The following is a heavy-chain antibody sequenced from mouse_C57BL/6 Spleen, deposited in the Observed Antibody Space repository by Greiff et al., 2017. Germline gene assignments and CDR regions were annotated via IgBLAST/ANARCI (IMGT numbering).Heavy chain of an antibody. Sequence: VQLQQSGAELVRPGTSVKMSCKASGYTFTNYWIGWAKQRPGHGLEWIGDIYPGGGYTNYNEKVKGKATLTADKSSSTAYMQFSSLTSEDSAIEYCAKGSLLGGMGYWGQGTSVTVSS. CDR2: IYPGGGYT. CDR1: GYTFTNYW. CDR3: AKGSLLGGMGY. D-gene: IGHD2-1*01. J-gene: IGHJ4*01. V-gene: IGHV1-63*01.